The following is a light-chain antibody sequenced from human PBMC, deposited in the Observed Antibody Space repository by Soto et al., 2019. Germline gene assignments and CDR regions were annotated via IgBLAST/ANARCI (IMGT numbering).Light chain of an antibody. CDR1: QSVSSN. J-gene: IGKJ4*01. CDR2: DAS. CDR3: QQCSWHPFTVT. V-gene: IGKV3-15*01. Sequence: EIVMTQSPATLSVSPGERATLSCRASQSVSSNLAWYQQKPGQAPRLLLYDASTRATGIPARFSGSGSGTAYTLTISSLQSEDAAVYYCQQCSWHPFTVTFGGGTKVEIK.